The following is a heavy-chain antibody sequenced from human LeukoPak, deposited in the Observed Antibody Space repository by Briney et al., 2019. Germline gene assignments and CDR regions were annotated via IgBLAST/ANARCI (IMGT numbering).Heavy chain of an antibody. CDR1: GYSFATSW. Sequence: ESLKISCKGSGYSFATSWIGWVRQMPGKGLEWMGIIYPGDSDTRYSPSFQGQVTISVDKSISTAYLQWSSLKASDTAMYYCARPNDYGYYFDYWGQGTLVTVSS. J-gene: IGHJ4*02. CDR2: IYPGDSDT. D-gene: IGHD4-17*01. CDR3: ARPNDYGYYFDY. V-gene: IGHV5-51*01.